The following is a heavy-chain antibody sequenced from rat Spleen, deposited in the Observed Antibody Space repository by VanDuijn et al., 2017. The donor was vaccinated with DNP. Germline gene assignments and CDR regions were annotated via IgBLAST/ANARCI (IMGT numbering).Heavy chain of an antibody. CDR2: IRYDGGSI. CDR1: GFSFSDYY. V-gene: IGHV5-22*01. Sequence: EVQLVESGGGLVQPGRSLKLSCAASGFSFSDYYMAWVRQAPTKGLEWVAYIRYDGGSIHYGESVKGRFTIFRDNAKSTLYLQMNSLSSEDMATYYCARHVLPLRVWDYWGQGVMVTVSS. CDR3: ARHVLPLRVWDY. D-gene: IGHD1-4*01. J-gene: IGHJ2*01.